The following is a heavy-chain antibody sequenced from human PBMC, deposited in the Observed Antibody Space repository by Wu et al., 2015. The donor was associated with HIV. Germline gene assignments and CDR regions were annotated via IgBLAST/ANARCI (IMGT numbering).Heavy chain of an antibody. J-gene: IGHJ4*02. CDR1: GYPFTSYD. CDR2: MNPKNGDT. V-gene: IGHV1-8*01. Sequence: QVHLVQSGAEVKKPGASVKVSCKASGYPFTSYDVNWVRQAVGQGLEWVGRMNPKNGDTEFAPRFRDRVTMNRNTSINTAYMELTSLEFEDTAIYYCARGPYILPASVPTIRILYYFDNWGQGTLVIVSS. CDR3: ARGPYILPASVPTIRILYYFDN. D-gene: IGHD5-12*01.